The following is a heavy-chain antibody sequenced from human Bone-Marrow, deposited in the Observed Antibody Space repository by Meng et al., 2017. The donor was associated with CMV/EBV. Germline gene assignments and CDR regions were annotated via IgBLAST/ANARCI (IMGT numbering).Heavy chain of an antibody. D-gene: IGHD6-6*01. CDR3: ARDSSIAARTIDY. V-gene: IGHV4-39*07. J-gene: IGHJ4*02. Sequence: SETLSLTCTVSGGSISSSSYYWGWIRQPPGKGLEWIGSIYYSGSTYYNPSLKSRVTISVDTSKNQFSLKLSSVTAADTAVYYCARDSSIAARTIDYWGQGTLVPVSS. CDR2: IYYSGST. CDR1: GGSISSSSYY.